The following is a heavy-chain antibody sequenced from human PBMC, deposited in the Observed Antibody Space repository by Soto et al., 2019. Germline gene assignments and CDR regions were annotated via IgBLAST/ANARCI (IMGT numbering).Heavy chain of an antibody. D-gene: IGHD3-9*01. J-gene: IGHJ4*02. CDR1: GGSISSSNW. CDR3: ARARDYDILTGYIQDFDY. CDR2: IYHSGST. Sequence: SETLSLTCAVSGGSISSSNWWSWVRQPPGKGLEWIGEIYHSGSTNYNPSLKSRVTISVDKSKNQFSLKLSSVTAADTAVYYCARARDYDILTGYIQDFDYWGQGTLVTVSS. V-gene: IGHV4-4*02.